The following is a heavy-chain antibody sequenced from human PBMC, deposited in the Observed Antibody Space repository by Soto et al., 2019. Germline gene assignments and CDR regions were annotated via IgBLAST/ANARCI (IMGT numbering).Heavy chain of an antibody. Sequence: QLQLQESGPGLVKPSETLSLTCTVSGGSISSSSYYWGWIRQPPGKGLEWIGSIYYSGSPYYNPSLKSPVTISLDTSKNQFSLTLSSVTAADTAVYYCARRSFPFDPWGQGTLVTVSS. CDR2: IYYSGSP. CDR3: ARRSFPFDP. J-gene: IGHJ5*02. V-gene: IGHV4-39*01. CDR1: GGSISSSSYY.